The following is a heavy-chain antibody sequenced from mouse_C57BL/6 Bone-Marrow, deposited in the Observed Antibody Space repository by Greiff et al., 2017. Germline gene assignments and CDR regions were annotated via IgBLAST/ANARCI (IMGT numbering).Heavy chain of an antibody. Sequence: VQLQQPGAELVMPGASVKLSCKASGYTFTSYWMHWVKQRPGQGLEWIGEIDPSDSYTNYNQKFKGKSTLTVDKSSSTAYMQLSSLTSEDSAVFYCASSYYDYAEYLDVWGTGTTVTVSS. CDR2: IDPSDSYT. V-gene: IGHV1-69*01. CDR3: ASSYYDYAEYLDV. D-gene: IGHD2-4*01. CDR1: GYTFTSYW. J-gene: IGHJ1*03.